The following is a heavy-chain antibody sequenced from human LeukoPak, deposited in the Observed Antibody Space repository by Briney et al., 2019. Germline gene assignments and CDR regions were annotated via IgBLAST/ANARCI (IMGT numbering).Heavy chain of an antibody. V-gene: IGHV1-46*01. CDR3: ARDPRGDSGVFDY. D-gene: IGHD3-10*01. CDR2: INPSGGST. Sequence: ASVKVSCKASGYTFTSYDINWVRQATGQGLEWMGIINPSGGSTSYAQKFQGRVTMTRDTSTSTVYMELSSLRSEDTAVYYCARDPRGDSGVFDYWGQGTLVTVSS. J-gene: IGHJ4*02. CDR1: GYTFTSYD.